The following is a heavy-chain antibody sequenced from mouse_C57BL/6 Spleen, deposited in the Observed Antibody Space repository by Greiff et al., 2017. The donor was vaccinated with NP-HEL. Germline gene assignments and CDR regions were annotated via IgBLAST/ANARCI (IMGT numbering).Heavy chain of an antibody. D-gene: IGHD1-1*01. J-gene: IGHJ4*01. CDR2: IYPGSGST. Sequence: VQLQQPGAELVKPGASVKMSCKASGYTFTSYWITWVKQRPGQGLEWIGDIYPGSGSTNYNEKFKSKATLTVDTSSSTAYMQLSSLTSEDSAVYYCASRTNYYGSSPYAMDYWGQGTSVTVSS. V-gene: IGHV1-55*01. CDR1: GYTFTSYW. CDR3: ASRTNYYGSSPYAMDY.